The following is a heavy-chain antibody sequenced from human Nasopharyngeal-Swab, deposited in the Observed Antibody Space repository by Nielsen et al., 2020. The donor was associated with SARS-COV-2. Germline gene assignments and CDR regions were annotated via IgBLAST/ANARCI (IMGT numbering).Heavy chain of an antibody. D-gene: IGHD3-10*01. CDR2: TYYRSKSYN. V-gene: IGHV6-1*01. Sequence: SETLSLTCAISGDSVSSNSAAWNWMRQSPSRGLEWLGRTYYRSKSYNDYAVSVKSRITINPDTSKNQFPLQLNSVTPEDTAVYYCARATLWFGEFHFDYWGQGTLVTVSS. CDR3: ARATLWFGEFHFDY. J-gene: IGHJ4*02. CDR1: GDSVSSNSAA.